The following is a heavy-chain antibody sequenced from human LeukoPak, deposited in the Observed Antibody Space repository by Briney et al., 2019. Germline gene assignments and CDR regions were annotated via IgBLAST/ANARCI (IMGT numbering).Heavy chain of an antibody. V-gene: IGHV3-23*01. CDR1: GFTFSSYA. D-gene: IGHD6-13*01. CDR3: ARGGGYSSSYFDY. Sequence: PGGSLRLSCAASGFTFSSYAMSWVRQAPGKGLEWVSSISGSGGSTYYADSVKGRFTISRDSSKNTLYLQMNSLRAEDTAVYYCARGGGYSSSYFDYWGQGTLVTVSS. CDR2: ISGSGGST. J-gene: IGHJ4*02.